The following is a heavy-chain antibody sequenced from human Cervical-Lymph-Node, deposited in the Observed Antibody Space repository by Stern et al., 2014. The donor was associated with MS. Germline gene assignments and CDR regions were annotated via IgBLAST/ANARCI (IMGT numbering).Heavy chain of an antibody. J-gene: IGHJ5*02. V-gene: IGHV4-61*02. CDR3: ARGGFGRENWLDP. CDR1: GGSINSGPYY. D-gene: IGHD3-10*01. CDR2: IYTSGST. Sequence: QVQLVQSGPGLVKPSQTLSLTCAVSGGSINSGPYYWTWIRHPAGKGLEWIGRIYTSGSTNYNPSLKSRVTISMDTSKSPFSLKLPSGTAADTVVYYCARGGFGRENWLDPWGQGTLVTVSS.